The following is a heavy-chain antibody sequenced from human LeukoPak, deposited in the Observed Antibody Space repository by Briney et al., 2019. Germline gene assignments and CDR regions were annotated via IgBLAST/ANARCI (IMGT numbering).Heavy chain of an antibody. CDR1: GGTFSSYA. CDR3: ARGFYGSGLPPEY. J-gene: IGHJ4*02. CDR2: IIPILGIA. Sequence: SVKVSCKASGGTFSSYAISWVRQAPGQGLEWMGRIIPILGIANYAQKFQGRVTITADESTSTAYMELSSLRSEDTAVYYCARGFYGSGLPPEYWGQGTLVTVSS. V-gene: IGHV1-69*04. D-gene: IGHD3-10*01.